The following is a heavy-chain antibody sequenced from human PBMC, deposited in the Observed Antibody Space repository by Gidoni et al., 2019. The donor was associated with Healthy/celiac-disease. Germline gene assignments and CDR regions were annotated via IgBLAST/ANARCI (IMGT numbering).Heavy chain of an antibody. CDR3: ARVCFEGVGATSGSYYYYGMDV. V-gene: IGHV4-31*03. J-gene: IGHJ6*02. CDR2: IYYSGST. Sequence: QVQLQESGPGLVKPSQTLSLTCTVSGGSISSGGYYWSWIRQHPGKGLEWIGYIYYSGSTYYTPSLKSRVTISVDTSKNQFSLKLSSVTAADTAVYYCARVCFEGVGATSGSYYYYGMDVWGQGTTVTVSS. D-gene: IGHD1-26*01. CDR1: GGSISSGGYY.